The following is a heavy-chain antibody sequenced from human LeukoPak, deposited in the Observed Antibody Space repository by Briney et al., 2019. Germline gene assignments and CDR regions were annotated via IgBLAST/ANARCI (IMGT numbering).Heavy chain of an antibody. D-gene: IGHD6-19*01. J-gene: IGHJ6*02. CDR2: MNPNSGNT. CDR3: ARGRRSSSGWYRNYGMDV. Sequence: GASVKVSCKASGYTFTSYDINWVRQATGQGLEWMGWMNPNSGNTGYAQKFQGRVTMTRNTSVSTAYMELSSLRSEDTAVYYCARGRRSSSGWYRNYGMDVWGQGTTVTVSS. V-gene: IGHV1-8*01. CDR1: GYTFTSYD.